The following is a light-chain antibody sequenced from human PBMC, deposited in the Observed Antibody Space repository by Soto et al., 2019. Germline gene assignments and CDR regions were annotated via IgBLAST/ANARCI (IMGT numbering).Light chain of an antibody. CDR3: SSYTSSSTLD. Sequence: QSVLTQPASVSGSPGQSITISCTGTSSGVGGYNYVSWYQQHPGKAPKLMIYEVSNRPSGVSNRFSGSKSGNTASLTISGLQAEDEADYYCSSYTSSSTLDFGTGTKVTVL. CDR2: EVS. J-gene: IGLJ1*01. CDR1: SSGVGGYNY. V-gene: IGLV2-14*01.